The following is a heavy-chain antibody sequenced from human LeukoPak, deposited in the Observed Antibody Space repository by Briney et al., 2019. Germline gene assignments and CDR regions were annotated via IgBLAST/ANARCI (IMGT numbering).Heavy chain of an antibody. V-gene: IGHV1-24*01. D-gene: IGHD3-16*02. CDR1: GYTLTELS. Sequence: GASVKVSCKVSGYTLTELSMHWVRQAPGKGLEWRGGFDPEDGETIYAQKFQGRVTMTEDTSTDTAYMELSSLRSEDTAVYYCATVPPPPHDYIWGSYRKVPPADWGQGTLVTVSS. J-gene: IGHJ4*02. CDR3: ATVPPPPHDYIWGSYRKVPPAD. CDR2: FDPEDGET.